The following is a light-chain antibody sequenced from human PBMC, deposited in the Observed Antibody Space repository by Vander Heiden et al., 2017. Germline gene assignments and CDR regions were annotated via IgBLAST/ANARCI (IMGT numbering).Light chain of an antibody. Sequence: DIQMTQSPSSLSASVGDRVTITCRASQSISSYLNWYQQKPGKDPKLLIYAASSLQSGVPSRFSGSGSGTDFTLTIIILQPEDFATYYCQQSYSTPLTFGGGTKVEIK. CDR3: QQSYSTPLT. J-gene: IGKJ4*01. CDR1: QSISSY. V-gene: IGKV1-39*01. CDR2: AAS.